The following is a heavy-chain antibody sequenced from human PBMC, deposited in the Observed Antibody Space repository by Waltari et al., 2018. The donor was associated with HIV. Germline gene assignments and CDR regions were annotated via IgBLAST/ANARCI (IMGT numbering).Heavy chain of an antibody. CDR1: GYSFTSPA. D-gene: IGHD6-19*01. J-gene: IGHJ6*02. CDR2: VNTANGQT. CDR3: AREMSLIRVIAVAMDV. Sequence: VQLVQSGAEEKRPGASVKISCKASGYSFTSPAIHWVRQAPGQRLKWVGWVNTANGQTKESQKFEGRGTITRDTSATTASRELNSLRSEDTAVYYCAREMSLIRVIAVAMDVWGQGTTVTVSS. V-gene: IGHV1-3*05.